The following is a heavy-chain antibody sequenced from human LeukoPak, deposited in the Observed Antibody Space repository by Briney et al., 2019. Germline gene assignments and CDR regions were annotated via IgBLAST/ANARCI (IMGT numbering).Heavy chain of an antibody. Sequence: GASVKVSCKASGGTFSSYAISWVRQAPGQGLEWMGWMNPKSGNTGFADKFQGRVTMTRDTSISTAYMELSSLTSEDTAVYYCARVLGSISHWGQGTLVTVSS. CDR3: ARVLGSISH. D-gene: IGHD4/OR15-4a*01. CDR1: GGTFSSYA. V-gene: IGHV1-8*02. J-gene: IGHJ4*02. CDR2: MNPKSGNT.